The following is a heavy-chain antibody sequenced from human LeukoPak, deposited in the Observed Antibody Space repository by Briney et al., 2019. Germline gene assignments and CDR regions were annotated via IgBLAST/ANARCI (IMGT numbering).Heavy chain of an antibody. CDR2: AYYRSTWFY. V-gene: IGHV6-1*01. CDR3: ARGSSSWPQDYFDY. J-gene: IGHJ4*02. CDR1: WDSVSSDNAT. Sequence: SQTLSLTCAISWDSVSSDNATWNWIRQSPSRGLEWLGRAYYRSTWFYNFAVSVKSRVSINPDTAKSQFSLQLNSLSPEDTAVYYCARGSSSWPQDYFDYWGQGTLVTVSS. D-gene: IGHD6-13*01.